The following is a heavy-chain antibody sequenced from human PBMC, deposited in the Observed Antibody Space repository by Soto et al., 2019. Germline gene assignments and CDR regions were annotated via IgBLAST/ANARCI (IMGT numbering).Heavy chain of an antibody. V-gene: IGHV3-15*07. J-gene: IGHJ4*01. CDR2: IKSKTDGGTT. CDR1: GFTFSNSA. CDR3: TTDSYNTMKVVRFDY. Sequence: PEGSLRLSCAASGFTFSNSAINWVRQAPGKGLEWVGRIKSKTDGGTTDFAAPVKGRFAISRDDSKNMVYLQMNSLKTEDTGIYYFTTDSYNTMKVVRFDYWGHRTLVTVSS. D-gene: IGHD3-22*01.